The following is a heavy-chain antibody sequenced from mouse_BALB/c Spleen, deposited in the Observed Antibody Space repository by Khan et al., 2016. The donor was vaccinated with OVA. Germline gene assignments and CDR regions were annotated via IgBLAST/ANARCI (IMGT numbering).Heavy chain of an antibody. CDR3: ARRGLRWDFDY. D-gene: IGHD1-1*01. CDR2: INPSTGYT. V-gene: IGHV1-7*01. J-gene: IGHJ2*01. CDR1: GYTFINYW. Sequence: VRLQQSGAELAKPGASVKMSCKASGYTFINYWILWVKQRPGQGLEWIGYINPSTGYTEYNQNFKDKATLTADKSYSTAYMQLSSLTSDDSAVYYCARRGLRWDFDYWGQGTTLTVSS.